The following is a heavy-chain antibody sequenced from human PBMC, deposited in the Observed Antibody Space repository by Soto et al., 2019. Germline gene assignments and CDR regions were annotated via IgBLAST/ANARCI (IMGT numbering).Heavy chain of an antibody. CDR2: IYYSGST. CDR3: ARGGFGDWHFDY. Sequence: SETLSLTCTVSGGSISSGDYYWSWIRQPPGKSLEWIGYIYYSGSTYYNPSLKSRVTISVDTSKNQFSLKLSSVTAADTAVYYCARGGFGDWHFDYWGQGTLVTVSS. D-gene: IGHD2-21*01. CDR1: GGSISSGDYY. J-gene: IGHJ4*02. V-gene: IGHV4-30-4*01.